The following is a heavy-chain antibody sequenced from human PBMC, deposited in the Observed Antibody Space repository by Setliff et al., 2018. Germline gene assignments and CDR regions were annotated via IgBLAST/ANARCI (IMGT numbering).Heavy chain of an antibody. CDR2: INPNSGGT. V-gene: IGHV1-2*04. CDR1: GYTFTGYY. Sequence: GASVKVSCKASGYTFTGYYMHWVRQAPGQGLEWMGWINPNSGGTNYAQKFQGWVTMTRDTSISTAYMELSRLRSEDTALYYCARYNWNTNWFDPWGQGTLVTVSS. CDR3: ARYNWNTNWFDP. D-gene: IGHD1-20*01. J-gene: IGHJ5*02.